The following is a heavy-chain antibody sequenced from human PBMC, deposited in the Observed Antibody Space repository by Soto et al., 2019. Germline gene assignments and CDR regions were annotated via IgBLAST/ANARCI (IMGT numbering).Heavy chain of an antibody. D-gene: IGHD5-12*01. Sequence: QVQLVESGGGVVQRGRSLRLSCAASGFTFSSYAMHWVRQAPGKGLEWVAVISYDGSNKYYADSVKGRFTISRDNSKNTLYLQMNSLRAEDTAVYYCARAERDGYNYGLFDYWRQGTLVTVSS. CDR2: ISYDGSNK. V-gene: IGHV3-30-3*01. CDR3: ARAERDGYNYGLFDY. CDR1: GFTFSSYA. J-gene: IGHJ4*02.